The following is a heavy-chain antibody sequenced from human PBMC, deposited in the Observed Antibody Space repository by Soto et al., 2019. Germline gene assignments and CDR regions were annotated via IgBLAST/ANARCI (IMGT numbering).Heavy chain of an antibody. D-gene: IGHD6-19*01. CDR2: IYYSGST. CDR1: GGSISSYY. J-gene: IGHJ5*02. CDR3: ARDHGRYGSVSCSAP. Sequence: SETLSLTCTVSGGSISSYYWSWIRQPPGKGLEWIGYIYYSGSTNYNPSLKIRVTISEAPSKNHFPLKLSFVPAADRAVFYCARDHGRYGSVSCSAPGGKGPLVTVSS. V-gene: IGHV4-59*01.